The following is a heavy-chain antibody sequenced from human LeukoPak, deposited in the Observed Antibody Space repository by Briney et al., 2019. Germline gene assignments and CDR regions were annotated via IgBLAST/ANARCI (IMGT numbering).Heavy chain of an antibody. CDR2: LDYTGST. Sequence: SETLSLTCTVSGGSINSGDYYWGWIRQSPGRGLEWIGSLDYTGSTYYNPSLKSRVTISVDMSKNQFSLKLSSVTAADTAVYYCAGEVAGGFRFDYWGQGTQVTVSS. CDR3: AGEVAGGFRFDY. D-gene: IGHD6-19*01. CDR1: GGSINSGDYY. V-gene: IGHV4-39*01. J-gene: IGHJ4*02.